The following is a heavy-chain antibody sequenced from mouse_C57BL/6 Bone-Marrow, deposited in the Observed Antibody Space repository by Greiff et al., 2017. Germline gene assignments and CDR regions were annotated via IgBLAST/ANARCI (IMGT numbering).Heavy chain of an antibody. D-gene: IGHD2-4*01. J-gene: IGHJ4*01. Sequence: QVQLQQSGTELVKPGASVKLSCKASGYTFTSYWMHWVKQRPGQGLEWIGNINPSNGGTNYNEKFKSKATLTVDKSSSTAYMQLSSLTSEDSAVYYCARTMITTIYYYAMDYWGQGTSVTVSS. V-gene: IGHV1-53*01. CDR1: GYTFTSYW. CDR3: ARTMITTIYYYAMDY. CDR2: INPSNGGT.